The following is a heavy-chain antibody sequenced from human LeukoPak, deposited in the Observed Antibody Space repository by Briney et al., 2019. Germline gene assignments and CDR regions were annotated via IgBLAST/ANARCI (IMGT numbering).Heavy chain of an antibody. V-gene: IGHV1-2*02. Sequence: ASVKVSCKASGYTFTGYYMHWVRQAPGQGLEWMGWINPNSGGTNYAQKFQGRVTMTRDTSNSTAYMELSRLRSDDTAVYYCARVYYDFWSGYYTSYNWFDPWGQGTLVTVSS. CDR1: GYTFTGYY. D-gene: IGHD3-3*01. CDR3: ARVYYDFWSGYYTSYNWFDP. CDR2: INPNSGGT. J-gene: IGHJ5*02.